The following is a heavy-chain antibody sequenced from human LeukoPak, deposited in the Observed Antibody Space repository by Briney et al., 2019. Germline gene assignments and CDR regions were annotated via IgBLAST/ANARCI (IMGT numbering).Heavy chain of an antibody. D-gene: IGHD2-15*01. CDR1: GGSISSDIYY. CDR2: IYMSGNT. Sequence: SETLSLTCTVSGGSISSDIYYWSWIRQPAGKGLEWIGRIYMSGNTNCNLSLKSRLTISVDTSKNQFSLKLSSVTAADTAVYYCAGTRRYCSGGSCYNWFDPWGQGTLVTVSS. V-gene: IGHV4-61*02. CDR3: AGTRRYCSGGSCYNWFDP. J-gene: IGHJ5*02.